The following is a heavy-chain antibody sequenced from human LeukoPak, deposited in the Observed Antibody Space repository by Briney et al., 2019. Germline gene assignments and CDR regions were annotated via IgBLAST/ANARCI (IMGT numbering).Heavy chain of an antibody. CDR3: ARGIDY. Sequence: GGSLRLSCAASGFTISSYYMNWVRQAPGKELEWVSVIYTGGGRYYADSVRGRFTISRDTSKNMVFLQMNSLRVEDTAVYYCARGIDYWGRGTLVTVSS. V-gene: IGHV3-53*01. CDR2: IYTGGGR. CDR1: GFTISSYY. J-gene: IGHJ4*02.